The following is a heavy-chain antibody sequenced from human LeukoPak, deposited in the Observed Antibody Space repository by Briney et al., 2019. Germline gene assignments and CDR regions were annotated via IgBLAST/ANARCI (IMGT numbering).Heavy chain of an antibody. CDR2: IIPIFGTA. J-gene: IGHJ4*02. Sequence: SVKVSFKASGYTFTSYGISWVRQAPGQGLEWMGGIIPIFGTANYAQKFQGRVTITADESTSTAYMELSSLRSEDTAVYYCVIRLGRDFDYWGQGTLVTVSS. CDR1: GYTFTSYG. D-gene: IGHD2-15*01. V-gene: IGHV1-69*13. CDR3: VIRLGRDFDY.